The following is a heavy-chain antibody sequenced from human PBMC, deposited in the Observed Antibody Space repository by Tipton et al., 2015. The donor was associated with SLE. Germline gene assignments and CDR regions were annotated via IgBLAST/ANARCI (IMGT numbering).Heavy chain of an antibody. Sequence: SGVTFSNYGMHWVRQAPGKGLEWVAFIGYDGNNQYYADSVKGRFTISRDIYKNTLYLQMNGLRGDDTAVYYCATIPGSWGQGTLVTVSS. V-gene: IGHV3-30*02. CDR1: GVTFSNYG. J-gene: IGHJ5*02. CDR3: ATIPGS. CDR2: IGYDGNNQ.